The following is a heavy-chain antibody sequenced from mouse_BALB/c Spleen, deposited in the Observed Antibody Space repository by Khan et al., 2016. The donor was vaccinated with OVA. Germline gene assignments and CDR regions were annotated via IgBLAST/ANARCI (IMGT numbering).Heavy chain of an antibody. CDR2: INPSNGYT. J-gene: IGHJ3*01. Sequence: QVQLQQSGAELARPGASVKMSCKASGYTFASYTIHWIKQRPGQGLEWIGYINPSNGYTNYNQKFKDKATLTADKSSTTAYMQLSSLTSDDSAVYNCVRDGAYYWHDGWFGYWGQGTLVTVSA. CDR1: GYTFASYT. CDR3: VRDGAYYWHDGWFGY. D-gene: IGHD2-14*01. V-gene: IGHV1-4*01.